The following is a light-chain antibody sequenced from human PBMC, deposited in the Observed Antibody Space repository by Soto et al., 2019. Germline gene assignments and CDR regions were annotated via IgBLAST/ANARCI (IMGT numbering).Light chain of an antibody. Sequence: QSALTQPASVSGSPGQSITISCTGTSSDVGSYNLVSWYQRHPGKAPKLMIYEGSKRPSGVSNRFSGSKSGNTASLTISGLQAEDEADYYCCSYAGSSTSLFGGGTKLTVL. CDR2: EGS. CDR1: SSDVGSYNL. V-gene: IGLV2-23*01. CDR3: CSYAGSSTSL. J-gene: IGLJ2*01.